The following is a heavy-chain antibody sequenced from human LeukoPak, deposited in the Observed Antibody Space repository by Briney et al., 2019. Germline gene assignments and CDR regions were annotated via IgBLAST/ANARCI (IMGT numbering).Heavy chain of an antibody. CDR3: ASGAPIPSDKYYFDY. CDR1: GFTFRSYA. V-gene: IGHV3-30*01. Sequence: PGGSLRLSCAASGFTFRSYAMHWVRQAPGKGLEWVAVISYGGSEKYYADSVKGRFTISRDNSKNTVFVQMNSLRGEDTAVYYCASGAPIPSDKYYFDYWGQGTLVTVSS. D-gene: IGHD1-26*01. CDR2: ISYGGSEK. J-gene: IGHJ4*02.